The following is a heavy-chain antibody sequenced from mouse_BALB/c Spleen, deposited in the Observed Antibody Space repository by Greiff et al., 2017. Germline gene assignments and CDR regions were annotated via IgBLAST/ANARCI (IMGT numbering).Heavy chain of an antibody. J-gene: IGHJ4*01. Sequence: QVHLKQSGAELVKPGASVKLSCKASGYTFTSYYMYWVKQRPGQGLEWIGEINPSNGGTNFNEKFKSKATLTVDKSSSTAYMQLSSLTSEDSAVYYCTRNCSYAMDYWGQGTSVTVSS. CDR2: INPSNGGT. D-gene: IGHD4-1*01. V-gene: IGHV1S81*02. CDR1: GYTFTSYY. CDR3: TRNCSYAMDY.